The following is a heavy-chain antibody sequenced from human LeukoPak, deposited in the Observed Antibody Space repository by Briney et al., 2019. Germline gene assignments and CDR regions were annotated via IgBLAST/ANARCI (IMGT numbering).Heavy chain of an antibody. Sequence: ASVKVSCKASGYTFTGYYMHWVRQASGQGLGWMGWINPNSGGTNYAQKFQGRVTMTRDTSISTAYIELSRLRSDDTAVYYCAREYCSSTSCYKAKNYWGQGTLVTVSS. J-gene: IGHJ4*02. CDR1: GYTFTGYY. V-gene: IGHV1-2*02. CDR3: AREYCSSTSCYKAKNY. D-gene: IGHD2-2*02. CDR2: INPNSGGT.